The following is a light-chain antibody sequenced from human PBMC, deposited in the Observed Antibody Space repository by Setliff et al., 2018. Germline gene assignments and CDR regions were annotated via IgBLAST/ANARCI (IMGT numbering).Light chain of an antibody. V-gene: IGLV2-14*01. Sequence: ALAQPASVSGSPGQSITISCTGTSSDVGGYNYVSWYQQHPGKAPKLMIYEVSNRPSGVSNRFSGSKSGNTASLTISGLQAEDEADYYCSSYTSSSTLYVFGTGTKVTVL. CDR1: SSDVGGYNY. CDR3: SSYTSSSTLYV. CDR2: EVS. J-gene: IGLJ1*01.